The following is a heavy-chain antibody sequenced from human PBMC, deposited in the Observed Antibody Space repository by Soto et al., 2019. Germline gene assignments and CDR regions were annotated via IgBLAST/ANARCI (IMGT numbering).Heavy chain of an antibody. CDR3: ARDRGSSGFVDY. J-gene: IGHJ4*02. CDR1: GGSISSYY. CDR2: IYYSGST. Sequence: PSGTLSLTCTVSGGSISSYYWSWIRQPPGKGLEWIGYIYYSGSTNYNPSLKSRVTISVDTSKNQFSLKLSSVTAADTAVYYCARDRGSSGFVDYWGQGTLVTVS. V-gene: IGHV4-59*01. D-gene: IGHD1-26*01.